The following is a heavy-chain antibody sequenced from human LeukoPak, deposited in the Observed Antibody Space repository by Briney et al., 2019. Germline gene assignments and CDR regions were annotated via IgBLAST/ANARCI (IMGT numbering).Heavy chain of an antibody. J-gene: IGHJ4*02. CDR2: ISYDGSNK. CDR1: GFTFSSYA. D-gene: IGHD6-19*01. CDR3: ARAGYSSGWYACY. Sequence: GGSLRLSCAASGFTFSSYAMHWVRQAPGKGLEWVAVISYDGSNKYYADSVKGRFTISRDNSKNTLYLQMNSLRAEDTAVYYCARAGYSSGWYACYWGQRTLVTVSS. V-gene: IGHV3-30*04.